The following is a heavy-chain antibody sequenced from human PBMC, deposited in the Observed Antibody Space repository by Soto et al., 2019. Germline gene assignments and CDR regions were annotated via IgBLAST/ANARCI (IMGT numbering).Heavy chain of an antibody. J-gene: IGHJ5*02. V-gene: IGHV4-31*03. CDR1: GGSITRGGHY. CDR3: ARDPAP. Sequence: TSETLSLTCTVSGGSITRGGHYWSWIRQHPGKGLEWIGYIYNSGTTYYNPSLKSRVTISVDTSKNQFSLKLTSVTAADTAVYYCARDPAPWGQGTLVTVSS. CDR2: IYNSGTT.